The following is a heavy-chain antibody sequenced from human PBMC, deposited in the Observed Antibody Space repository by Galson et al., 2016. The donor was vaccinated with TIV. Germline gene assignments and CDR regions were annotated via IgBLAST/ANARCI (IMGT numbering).Heavy chain of an antibody. CDR1: GGTFMSYS. Sequence: SVKVSCKASGGTFMSYSITWVRQAPGQGLEWMGRITPIFGTTKYAQKFQGRVTLTADDSTSTAYMELSFLRSEGTAIYYCARVRGEFYDSSGYYDSWGQGTLVSVSS. CDR2: ITPIFGTT. V-gene: IGHV1-69*13. CDR3: ARVRGEFYDSSGYYDS. J-gene: IGHJ4*02. D-gene: IGHD3-22*01.